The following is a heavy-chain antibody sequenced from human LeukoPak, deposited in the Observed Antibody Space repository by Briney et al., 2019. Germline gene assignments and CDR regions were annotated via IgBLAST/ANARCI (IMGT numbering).Heavy chain of an antibody. CDR3: ARGLATRPLPYAFDI. D-gene: IGHD5-12*01. CDR2: IIPIFGIA. Sequence: AASVKGSCKASGGTFSSYAISWVRQAPGQGLEWMGRIIPIFGIANYAQKFRGRVTITADKSTSTAYMELSRLTSEDTAVYYCARGLATRPLPYAFDIWGQGKLVTVSS. J-gene: IGHJ3*02. V-gene: IGHV1-69*04. CDR1: GGTFSSYA.